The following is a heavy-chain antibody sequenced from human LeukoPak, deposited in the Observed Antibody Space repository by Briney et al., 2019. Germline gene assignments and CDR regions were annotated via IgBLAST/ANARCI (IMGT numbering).Heavy chain of an antibody. Sequence: SETLSLTCTVSGGSISSGGYYWSWIRQPPGKGLEWIGYIYYSGSTNYNPSLKSRVTISVDTSENQFSLKLSSVTAADTAVYYCAKYVSTGWFDPWGQGTLVTVSS. CDR1: GGSISSGGYY. J-gene: IGHJ5*02. CDR2: IYYSGST. V-gene: IGHV4-61*08. CDR3: AKYVSTGWFDP. D-gene: IGHD3-16*01.